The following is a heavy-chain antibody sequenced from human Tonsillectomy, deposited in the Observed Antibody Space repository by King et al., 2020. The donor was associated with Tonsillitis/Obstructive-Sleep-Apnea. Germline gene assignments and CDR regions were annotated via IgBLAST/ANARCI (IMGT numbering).Heavy chain of an antibody. Sequence: VQLVESGAEVKKPGASVKVSCKASGYTFTGYYMHWVRQAPGQGLEWMGRINPNSGGTNYAQKFQGRVTMTRDTSISTAYMELSRLGSDDTAGDYCAGSLGYCSGGSCYGEEVYPGYDAFDIWGQGTMVTVSS. D-gene: IGHD2-15*01. CDR2: INPNSGGT. CDR3: AGSLGYCSGGSCYGEEVYPGYDAFDI. V-gene: IGHV1-2*06. J-gene: IGHJ3*02. CDR1: GYTFTGYY.